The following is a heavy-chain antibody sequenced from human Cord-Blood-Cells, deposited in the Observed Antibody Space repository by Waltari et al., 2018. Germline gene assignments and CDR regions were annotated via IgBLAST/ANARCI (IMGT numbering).Heavy chain of an antibody. Sequence: QVQLVQSGAEVKKTGSSVKVSCQASGGTFSSYAISWVRQAPGQGLEWMGRIIPIRGIANYAQKFQGRGTITEDKSTSTAYMELSSLRSEDTAVYYCARDLPLSRGYSFRHYYMDVWGKGTTVTVSS. J-gene: IGHJ6*03. D-gene: IGHD5-18*01. CDR1: GGTFSSYA. V-gene: IGHV1-69*09. CDR2: IIPIRGIA. CDR3: ARDLPLSRGYSFRHYYMDV.